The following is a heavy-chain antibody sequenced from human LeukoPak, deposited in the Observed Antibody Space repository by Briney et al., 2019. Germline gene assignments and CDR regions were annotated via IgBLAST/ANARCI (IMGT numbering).Heavy chain of an antibody. J-gene: IGHJ4*02. CDR2: ISGGGGRT. CDR3: ASRRFLEWLSSPFDY. Sequence: QPGGSLRLSCAASGFTFSSYAMSWVRQAPGKGLEWVSSISGGGGRTYYADSVKGRFTISRDNSRNTLYLQLSSLRAEDTAVYYCASRRFLEWLSSPFDYWGQGTLVTVSS. V-gene: IGHV3-23*01. D-gene: IGHD3-3*01. CDR1: GFTFSSYA.